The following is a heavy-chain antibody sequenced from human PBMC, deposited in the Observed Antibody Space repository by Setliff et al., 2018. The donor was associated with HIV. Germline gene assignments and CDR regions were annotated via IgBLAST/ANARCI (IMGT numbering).Heavy chain of an antibody. Sequence: ASVKVSCKVSGYTLTELSMHWVRQASGQGFEWMGRFDPEDGDTLYAHKFQGRVTMTEDTSTDTAYLELSGLKSDDTAVYYCATAKEVWLAEGGFDYWGQGTLVTVSS. CDR3: ATAKEVWLAEGGFDY. V-gene: IGHV1-24*01. CDR1: GYTLTELS. CDR2: FDPEDGDT. D-gene: IGHD6-19*01. J-gene: IGHJ4*02.